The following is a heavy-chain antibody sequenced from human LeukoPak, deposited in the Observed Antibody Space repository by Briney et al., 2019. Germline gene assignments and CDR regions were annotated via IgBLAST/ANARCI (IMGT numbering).Heavy chain of an antibody. CDR2: IYPRDSDT. Sequence: GESLNISCKGSGYSFTNYWIGWVRQMPGKGLEWMGIIYPRDSDTRYSPSFQGQVTISADKSISTAYLQWSSLKASDTAMYYCARRVSSGWYYFDYWGQGTLVTVSS. V-gene: IGHV5-51*01. J-gene: IGHJ4*02. CDR3: ARRVSSGWYYFDY. CDR1: GYSFTNYW. D-gene: IGHD6-19*01.